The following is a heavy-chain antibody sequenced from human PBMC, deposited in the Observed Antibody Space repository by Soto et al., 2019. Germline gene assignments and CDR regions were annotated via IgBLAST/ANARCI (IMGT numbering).Heavy chain of an antibody. CDR1: GFTFSSYA. CDR3: AREMGSEGCSSSSCYTPAVMDV. D-gene: IGHD2-2*02. J-gene: IGHJ6*02. V-gene: IGHV3-30-3*01. CDR2: ISYDGSNK. Sequence: GGSLRLSCAASGFTFSSYAMHWVRRAPGKGLEWVAVISYDGSNKYYADSVKGRFTISRDNSKNTLYLQMNSLRAEDTAVYYCAREMGSEGCSSSSCYTPAVMDVWGQGTTVTVSS.